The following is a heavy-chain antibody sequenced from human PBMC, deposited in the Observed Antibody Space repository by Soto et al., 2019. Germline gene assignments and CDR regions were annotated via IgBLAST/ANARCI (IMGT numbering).Heavy chain of an antibody. CDR1: GLTFSSYW. Sequence: PGGSLRLSCAASGLTFSSYWMSWVRQAPGKGLEWVANIKQDGSEKYYVDSVKGRFTISRDNAKNSLYLQMNSLRAEDTAVGYCASGVVPDYWGQGTLVTVSS. CDR2: IKQDGSEK. V-gene: IGHV3-7*05. D-gene: IGHD2-15*01. CDR3: ASGVVPDY. J-gene: IGHJ4*02.